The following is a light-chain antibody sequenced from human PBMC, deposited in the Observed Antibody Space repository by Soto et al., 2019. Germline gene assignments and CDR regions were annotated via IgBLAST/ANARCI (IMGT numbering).Light chain of an antibody. CDR1: QSVSSN. V-gene: IGKV3-15*01. Sequence: EIVMTQSPATLSVSPGERATLSCRASQSVSSNLAWYQQKPGQAPRLLIYGASTRATGIPARFSGSGSGTDFTLTISSLQSEDFAVYYCQQYSSWPPITFGQGPRWIS. CDR2: GAS. J-gene: IGKJ2*01. CDR3: QQYSSWPPIT.